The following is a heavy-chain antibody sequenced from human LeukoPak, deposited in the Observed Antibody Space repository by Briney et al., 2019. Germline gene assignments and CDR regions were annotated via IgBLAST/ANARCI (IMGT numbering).Heavy chain of an antibody. V-gene: IGHV3-73*01. CDR3: TTDKKDLGSGWYGGFDY. CDR2: IRDKTNSYAT. J-gene: IGHJ4*02. Sequence: GGSLRLSCAASGFTFSGSAMHWVRQASGKGLEWLGRIRDKTNSYATTYAAPVQGRFTISGDESKNTLYLQMNSLKTEDTAVYYCTTDKKDLGSGWYGGFDYRGQGSLVTVSS. D-gene: IGHD6-19*01. CDR1: GFTFSGSA.